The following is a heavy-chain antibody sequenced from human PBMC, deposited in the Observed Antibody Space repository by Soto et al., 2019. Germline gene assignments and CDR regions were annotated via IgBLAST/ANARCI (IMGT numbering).Heavy chain of an antibody. Sequence: SVKLSWKVPRFAHTEISMYWPRQATGKGLEWMGGFDPEDGETIYAQKFQGGVTMTEDTSTDTAYMELSSLRSEDTAVYYCATAGGYSGYDWSYYFDYWGQGTLVTVSS. CDR1: RFAHTEIS. CDR2: FDPEDGET. V-gene: IGHV1-24*01. D-gene: IGHD5-12*01. CDR3: ATAGGYSGYDWSYYFDY. J-gene: IGHJ4*02.